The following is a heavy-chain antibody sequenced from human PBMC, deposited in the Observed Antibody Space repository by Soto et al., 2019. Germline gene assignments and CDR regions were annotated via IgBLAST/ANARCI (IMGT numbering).Heavy chain of an antibody. D-gene: IGHD5-12*01. CDR1: GFTFSSYG. J-gene: IGHJ4*01. V-gene: IGHV3-48*02. CDR3: ARGETFAVTTIGDF. Sequence: GGSLRLSCAASGFTFSSYGMHWVRLAPGKGLDWVSYISSSSSTIYYADSVKGRFTISRDNAKNSLYLQMNSLRDDDTAMYYCARGETFAVTTIGDFWCQGTLVTVSS. CDR2: ISSSSSTI.